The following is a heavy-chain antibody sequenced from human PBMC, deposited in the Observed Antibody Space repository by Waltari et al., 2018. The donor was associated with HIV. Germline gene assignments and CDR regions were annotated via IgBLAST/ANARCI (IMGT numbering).Heavy chain of an antibody. D-gene: IGHD1-20*01. CDR2: IRTTENKYAT. Sequence: EVQMVESGGGLVQPGESLKLSCDASGFIFSDAAMHGGRQAPGKGLEWVGSIRTTENKYATAYGASVKGRFTISRDDSSNTTYLQMNSLKIDDTAVYYCTVSSQIEYKYWGQGTLVTVSS. V-gene: IGHV3-73*01. CDR3: TVSSQIEYKY. J-gene: IGHJ4*02. CDR1: GFIFSDAA.